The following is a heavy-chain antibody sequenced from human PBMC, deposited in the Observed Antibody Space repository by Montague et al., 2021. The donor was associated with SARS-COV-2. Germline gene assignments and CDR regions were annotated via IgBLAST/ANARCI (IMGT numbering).Heavy chain of an antibody. J-gene: IGHJ3*02. Sequence: SETLSLTCTVSGGSITSSSYYWGWIRQPPGKGLEWIGTIFYTGNTYYNPSLKSRVTISVDTSKNQFSLKLSSVSAADTAVFYCASRRGGVVVKAKGGAFDIWGHGTMVTVSS. CDR2: IFYTGNT. V-gene: IGHV4-39*01. D-gene: IGHD2-21*01. CDR1: GGSITSSSYY. CDR3: ASRRGGVVVKAKGGAFDI.